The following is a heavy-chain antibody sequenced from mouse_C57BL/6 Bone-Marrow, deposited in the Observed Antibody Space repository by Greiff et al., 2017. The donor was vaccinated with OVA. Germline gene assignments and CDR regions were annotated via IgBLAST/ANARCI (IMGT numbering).Heavy chain of an antibody. CDR3: ARHVGGRYYGSFAMDY. J-gene: IGHJ4*01. V-gene: IGHV2-6*03. D-gene: IGHD1-1*01. Sequence: VKLVESGPGLVAPSQSLSITCTVSGFSLTSYGVHWVRQPPGKGLEWLVVIWSDGSTTYNSALKSRLSISKDNSKSQVFLKMNSLQTDDTAMYYCARHVGGRYYGSFAMDYWGQGTSVTVSS. CDR2: IWSDGST. CDR1: GFSLTSYG.